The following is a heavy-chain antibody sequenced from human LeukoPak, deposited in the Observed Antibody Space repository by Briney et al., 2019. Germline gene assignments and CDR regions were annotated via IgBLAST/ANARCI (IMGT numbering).Heavy chain of an antibody. J-gene: IGHJ6*03. Sequence: ASVKGSCKASGYTFTGYYLHWVRQAPGQGLEWMGWINPSSGGAKYAQNFQGRVIITTDPSISTAYMELSSLRSDDTAVYYCARSSPPTYYHFYYYMDVWGKGSTVTVSS. D-gene: IGHD6-13*01. CDR3: ARSSPPTYYHFYYYMDV. V-gene: IGHV1-2*02. CDR2: INPSSGGA. CDR1: GYTFTGYY.